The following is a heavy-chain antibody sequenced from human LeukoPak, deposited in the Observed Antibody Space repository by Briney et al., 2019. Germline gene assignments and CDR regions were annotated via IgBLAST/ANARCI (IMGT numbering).Heavy chain of an antibody. Sequence: TGGSLRLSCAASGFTFSSYSMNWVRQAPGKGLEWVSVIYSGGRTYYADSVKGRFTISRDNSKNTLYPQMNSLRAEDTAVYYCARVGSAVTTFFDYWGQGTLVTVSS. J-gene: IGHJ4*02. CDR3: ARVGSAVTTFFDY. CDR1: GFTFSSYS. V-gene: IGHV3-53*01. D-gene: IGHD4-17*01. CDR2: IYSGGRT.